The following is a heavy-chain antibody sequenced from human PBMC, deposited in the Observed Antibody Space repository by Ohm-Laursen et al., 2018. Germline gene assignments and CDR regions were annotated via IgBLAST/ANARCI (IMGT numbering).Heavy chain of an antibody. J-gene: IGHJ6*02. CDR3: ASFLLPYYYYTIGV. CDR2: ISNSGSTI. Sequence: SLRLSCAASGFTFSSDTMSWIRQAPGKGLEWVSYISNSGSTIYYADSVKGRFSISRDNAKNSLYLQMNSLRVEDTATYYCASFLLPYYYYTIGVWGQGTTVTVSS. D-gene: IGHD2-21*02. V-gene: IGHV3-11*01. CDR1: GFTFSSDT.